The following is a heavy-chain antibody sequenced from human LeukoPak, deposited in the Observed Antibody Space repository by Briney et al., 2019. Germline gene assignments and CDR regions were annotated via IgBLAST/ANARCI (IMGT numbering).Heavy chain of an antibody. CDR2: IYHSGSF. CDR3: ARQGRYDIFTLDY. Sequence: SGTLSLTCAVSGGSIRSNNWWSWVRQSPEKGLEWIAEIYHSGSFNRNPSLKSRVTISVDTSKNQFSLKLSSVTAADTAVYYCARQGRYDIFTLDYWGQGTLVTVSS. CDR1: GGSIRSNNW. V-gene: IGHV4-4*02. J-gene: IGHJ4*02. D-gene: IGHD3-9*01.